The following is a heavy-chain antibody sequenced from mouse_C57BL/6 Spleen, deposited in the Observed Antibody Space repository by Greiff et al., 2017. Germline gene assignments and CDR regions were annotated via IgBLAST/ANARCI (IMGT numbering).Heavy chain of an antibody. Sequence: VQLQQSGPELVKPGASVKISCKASGYAFSSSWMNWVNQRPGKGLEWIGRIYPGDGDTNYNGKFKGKATLTADKSSSTAYMQLSSLTSEDSAVYFCARSKYLAWFAYWGQGTLVTVSA. J-gene: IGHJ3*01. V-gene: IGHV1-82*01. CDR3: ARSKYLAWFAY. CDR2: IYPGDGDT. CDR1: GYAFSSSW. D-gene: IGHD5-1*01.